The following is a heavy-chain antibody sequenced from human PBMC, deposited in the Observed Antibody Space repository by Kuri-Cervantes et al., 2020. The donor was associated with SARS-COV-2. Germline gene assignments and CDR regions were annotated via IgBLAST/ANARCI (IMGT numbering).Heavy chain of an antibody. Sequence: ETLSLTCTVSGGSISSSSYYWGWIRQAPGKGLEWVSSISSSSSYIYYADSVKGRFTISRDNAKNSLYLQMNSLRAEDTAVYYCARDLLKLYYDFWSGYITGDYYYGMDVWGQGTTVTVSS. D-gene: IGHD3-3*01. CDR3: ARDLLKLYYDFWSGYITGDYYYGMDV. CDR2: ISSSSSYI. CDR1: GGSISSSS. J-gene: IGHJ6*02. V-gene: IGHV3-21*01.